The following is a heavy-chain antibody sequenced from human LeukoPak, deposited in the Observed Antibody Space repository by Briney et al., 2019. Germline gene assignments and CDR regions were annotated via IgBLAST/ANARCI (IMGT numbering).Heavy chain of an antibody. CDR1: GGSISSYY. CDR2: IYYSGST. CDR3: AREGRYFSL. J-gene: IGHJ4*02. D-gene: IGHD3-9*01. Sequence: SETLSLTCTVSGGSISSYYWSWIRQPPGKGLEWIGYIYYSGSTDYNPSLKSRVTISVDTSKNQFSLKLSSVTAADTAVYYCAREGRYFSLWGQGTLVTVSS. V-gene: IGHV4-59*01.